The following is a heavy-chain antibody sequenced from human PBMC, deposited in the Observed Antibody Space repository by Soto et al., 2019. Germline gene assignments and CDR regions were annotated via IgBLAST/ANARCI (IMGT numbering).Heavy chain of an antibody. CDR3: AKGRGYSYGYPEGRYFDY. V-gene: IGHV1-3*01. Sequence: ASVKVSCKASGYTFTSYAMHWVRQAPGQRLEWMGWINAGNGNTKYSQKFQGRVTITRDTSASTVYMELNSLRAEDTAVYYCAKGRGYSYGYPEGRYFDYWGQGTLVTVSS. CDR2: INAGNGNT. D-gene: IGHD5-18*01. J-gene: IGHJ4*02. CDR1: GYTFTSYA.